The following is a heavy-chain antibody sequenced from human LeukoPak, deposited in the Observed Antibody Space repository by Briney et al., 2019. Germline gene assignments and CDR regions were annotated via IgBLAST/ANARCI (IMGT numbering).Heavy chain of an antibody. J-gene: IGHJ3*01. D-gene: IGHD3-10*01. CDR1: GFTFRSYG. CDR2: MRCEGNNK. V-gene: IGHV3-30*02. CDR3: AKAGFLGGSGSYYKLGGRNAFDF. Sequence: PGGALRLSCSAPGFTFRSYGMHWGRQAAGKGRECVAFMRCEGNNKYYADSVKGRFNSPRDDSKNTRSLQMNSRRAEDTVVYDSAKAGFLGGSGSYYKLGGRNAFDFWGQGTMVTVSS.